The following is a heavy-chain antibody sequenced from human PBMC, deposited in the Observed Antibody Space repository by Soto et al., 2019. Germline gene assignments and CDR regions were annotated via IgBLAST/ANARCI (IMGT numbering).Heavy chain of an antibody. CDR3: ARSPLGTVVVVAVPLADI. CDR1: GYTFTSYG. D-gene: IGHD2-15*01. CDR2: ISAYNGNT. J-gene: IGHJ3*02. Sequence: SVKVSCKASGYTFTSYGISWVRQAPGQGLEWMGWISAYNGNTNYAQKLQGRVTMTTDTSTSTAYMELRSLRSDDTAVYYCARSPLGTVVVVAVPLADIWGQGTMVTVAS. V-gene: IGHV1-18*04.